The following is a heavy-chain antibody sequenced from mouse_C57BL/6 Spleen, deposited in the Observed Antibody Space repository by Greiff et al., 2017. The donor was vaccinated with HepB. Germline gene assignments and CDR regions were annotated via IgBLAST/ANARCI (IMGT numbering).Heavy chain of an antibody. V-gene: IGHV1-76*01. D-gene: IGHD2-5*01. J-gene: IGHJ2*01. CDR2: IYPGSGNT. Sequence: VQLQQSGAELVRPGASVKLSCKASGYTFTDYYINWVKQRPGQGLEWIARIYPGSGNTYYNEKFKGKATLTAEKSSSTAYMQLSSLTSEDSAVYFCARYSNYGYFDYWGQGTTLTVSS. CDR1: GYTFTDYY. CDR3: ARYSNYGYFDY.